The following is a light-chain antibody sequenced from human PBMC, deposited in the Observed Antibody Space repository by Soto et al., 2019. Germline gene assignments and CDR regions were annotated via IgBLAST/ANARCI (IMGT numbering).Light chain of an antibody. J-gene: IGLJ3*02. Sequence: QSVLTQPPSVSAAPGQKVTISCSGSSSNIGNNYVSWYQQFPGTAPKLLIHENNKRPSRIPDRSSGSKSGTSATLDITGLQTGDEADYYCGTWDNTLRGGVFGGGTKLTVL. CDR1: SSNIGNNY. V-gene: IGLV1-51*02. CDR2: ENN. CDR3: GTWDNTLRGGV.